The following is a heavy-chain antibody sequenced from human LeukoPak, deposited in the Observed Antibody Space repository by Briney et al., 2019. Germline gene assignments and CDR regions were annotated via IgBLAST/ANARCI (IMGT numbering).Heavy chain of an antibody. CDR2: IYSGGST. D-gene: IGHD5-18*01. CDR1: GFTFSSYA. Sequence: GGSLRLSCAASGFTFSSYAMHWVRQAPEKGLEWVSVIYSGGSTYYSDSVKGRSTNSRDNSKKTMYRQMNSLRAEDTAVYYCARDLVLGGYSYGLDYWGQGTLVTVSS. V-gene: IGHV3-66*01. J-gene: IGHJ4*02. CDR3: ARDLVLGGYSYGLDY.